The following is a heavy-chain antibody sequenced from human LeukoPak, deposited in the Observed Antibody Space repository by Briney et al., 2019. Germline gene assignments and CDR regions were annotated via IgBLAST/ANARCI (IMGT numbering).Heavy chain of an antibody. J-gene: IGHJ4*02. D-gene: IGHD3-22*01. Sequence: GGSLRLSCAASGFTFSDYYMSWIRQAPGKGLEWVSYISSSGSTIYYADSVKGRFTISRDNAKNSLYLQMNSLRAEDTAVYYCAKDRYDSSGTYYFFDYWGQGTLVTVSS. CDR1: GFTFSDYY. CDR3: AKDRYDSSGTYYFFDY. CDR2: ISSSGSTI. V-gene: IGHV3-11*04.